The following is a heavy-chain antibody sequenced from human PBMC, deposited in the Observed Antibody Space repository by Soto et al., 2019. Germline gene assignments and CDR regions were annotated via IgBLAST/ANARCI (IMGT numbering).Heavy chain of an antibody. CDR3: ARELFHYGSGSTDSN. Sequence: QVHLQESGPGLVKPSQTLSLTCTVSGGSISSGGYYWSWIRQHPGQGLEWIGYIYTSGSTYYRPSLQSRITISLDTSTNQFSLKLSSVTAADTAIYYCARELFHYGSGSTDSNWGQGTLVTVSS. J-gene: IGHJ4*02. D-gene: IGHD3-10*01. V-gene: IGHV4-31*03. CDR1: GGSISSGGYY. CDR2: IYTSGST.